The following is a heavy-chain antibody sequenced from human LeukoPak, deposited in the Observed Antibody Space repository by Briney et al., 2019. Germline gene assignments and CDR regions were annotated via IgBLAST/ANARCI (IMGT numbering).Heavy chain of an antibody. D-gene: IGHD6-13*01. V-gene: IGHV4-34*01. CDR3: ARVVDSSSWYGYYYYYYMDV. J-gene: IGHJ6*03. CDR2: IYHSGST. Sequence: SETLSLTCAVYGGSFSGYYWSWIRQPPGKGLEWIGSIYHSGSTYYNPSLKSRVTISVDTSKNQFSLKLSSVTAADTAVYYCARVVDSSSWYGYYYYYYMDVWGKGTTVTVSS. CDR1: GGSFSGYY.